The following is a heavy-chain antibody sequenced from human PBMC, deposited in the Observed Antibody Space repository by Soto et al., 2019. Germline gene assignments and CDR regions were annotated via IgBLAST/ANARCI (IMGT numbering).Heavy chain of an antibody. V-gene: IGHV3-7*01. CDR3: ARDIGFDYVN. Sequence: GGSLRLSCAVSGFNFMSYCMSLVRQAPGKGQEWVASLKEDGSEIHYLHSVRGRSSISTASAGNALHLTMNYLSAEDTGVYFCARDIGFDYVNCGQG. J-gene: IGHJ4*02. CDR2: LKEDGSEI. D-gene: IGHD3-16*01. CDR1: GFNFMSYC.